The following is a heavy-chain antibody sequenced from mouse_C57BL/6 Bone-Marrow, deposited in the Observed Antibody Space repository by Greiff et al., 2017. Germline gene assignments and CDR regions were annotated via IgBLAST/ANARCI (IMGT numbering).Heavy chain of an antibody. CDR2: ISSGGSYT. CDR3: ARHGTTVVAPSYAMDY. CDR1: GFTFSSYG. J-gene: IGHJ4*01. Sequence: DVMLVESGGDLVKPGGSLKLSCAASGFTFSSYGMSWVRQTPDKRLEWVATISSGGSYTYYPDSVKGRFTISRDNAKNTLYLQMSSLKSEDTAMYYCARHGTTVVAPSYAMDYWGQGTSVTVSS. D-gene: IGHD1-1*01. V-gene: IGHV5-6*02.